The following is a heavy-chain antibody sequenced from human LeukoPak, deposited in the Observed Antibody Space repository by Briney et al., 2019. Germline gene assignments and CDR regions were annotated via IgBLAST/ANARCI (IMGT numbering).Heavy chain of an antibody. V-gene: IGHV3-23*01. D-gene: IGHD3-3*01. Sequence: PGGSLRLSCAASGFTFSSYSMNWVRQAPGKGLEWVSAISGSGGSTYYADSVKGRFTISRDNSKNTLYLQMNSLRAEDTAVYYCAKSYDFWSGYYDYWGQGTLVTVSS. J-gene: IGHJ4*02. CDR3: AKSYDFWSGYYDY. CDR2: ISGSGGST. CDR1: GFTFSSYS.